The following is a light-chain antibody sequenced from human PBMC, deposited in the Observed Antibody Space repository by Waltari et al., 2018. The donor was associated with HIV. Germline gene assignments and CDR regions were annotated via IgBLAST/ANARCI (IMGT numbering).Light chain of an antibody. Sequence: IVMTQSPDSLAVSLGERATINCKSSQSVLYSSNNKNYLAWYQQKPGQPPKLLIYWASTRESGVPDRFSVSGSGTDFTLTISSLQAEDVALYYCQQYYSTPRTFGQGTKVEVK. V-gene: IGKV4-1*01. CDR1: QSVLYSSNNKNY. J-gene: IGKJ1*01. CDR2: WAS. CDR3: QQYYSTPRT.